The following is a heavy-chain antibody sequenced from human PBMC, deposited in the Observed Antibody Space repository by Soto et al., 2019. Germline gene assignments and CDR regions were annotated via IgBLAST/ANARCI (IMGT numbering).Heavy chain of an antibody. CDR2: ISGSGGST. D-gene: IGHD2-15*01. Sequence: PGGSLRLSCAASGFTFSSYAMSWVRQAPGKGLEWVSAISGSGGSTYYADSVKGRFTISRDNSKNTLYLQMNSLRAEDTAVYYCAKGQKGNXSGGSCSMRAYYYYGMDVWGQGTTVTVSS. J-gene: IGHJ6*02. V-gene: IGHV3-23*01. CDR1: GFTFSSYA. CDR3: AKGQKGNXSGGSCSMRAYYYYGMDV.